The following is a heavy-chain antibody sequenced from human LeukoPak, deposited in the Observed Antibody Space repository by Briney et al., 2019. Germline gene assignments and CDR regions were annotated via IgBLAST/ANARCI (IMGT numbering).Heavy chain of an antibody. J-gene: IGHJ4*02. CDR3: ARGTGHIVVDY. CDR2: IFISGRT. V-gene: IGHV4-61*02. CDR1: GGSITIGTYY. Sequence: SETLSLTCTVAGGSITIGTYYWSWVRQPAGQGLEWIGRIFISGRTDYRPSLRSRVTISLDTSKSQFSLKLSSVTAADTAVYYCARGTGHIVVDYWGQGTLVTVSS. D-gene: IGHD2-21*01.